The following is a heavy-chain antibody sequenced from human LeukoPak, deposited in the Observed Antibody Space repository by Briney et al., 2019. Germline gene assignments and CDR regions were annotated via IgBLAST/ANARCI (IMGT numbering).Heavy chain of an antibody. J-gene: IGHJ6*03. V-gene: IGHV3-7*01. CDR1: GFTFNNYW. CDR3: ARESGDYGSADMPGYYYYMDV. D-gene: IGHD3-10*01. CDR2: IKEDGTEK. Sequence: GGSLRLSCEASGFTFNNYWMSWVRQAPGKGLEWVAKIKEDGTEKYYVGSVEGRFTISRDNARNTLFLQMNSLRVEDTAVYFCARESGDYGSADMPGYYYYMDVWAKGTTVIVSS.